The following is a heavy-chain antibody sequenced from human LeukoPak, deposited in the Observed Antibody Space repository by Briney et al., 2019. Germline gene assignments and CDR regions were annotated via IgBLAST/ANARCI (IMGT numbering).Heavy chain of an antibody. CDR1: GESFSGYY. D-gene: IGHD6-19*01. J-gene: IGHJ4*02. Sequence: SETLSLTCAVYGESFSGYYWSWIRQPPGKGLEWIGEINHSGSTNYNPSLKSRVTTSVDTSKNKFSLKLRSVTAADTAVYYCARGSTSSPLRYWGQGTLVTVSS. CDR2: INHSGST. CDR3: ARGSTSSPLRY. V-gene: IGHV4-34*01.